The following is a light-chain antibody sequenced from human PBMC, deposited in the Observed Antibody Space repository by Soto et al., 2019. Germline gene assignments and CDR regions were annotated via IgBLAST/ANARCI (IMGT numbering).Light chain of an antibody. J-gene: IGLJ1*01. V-gene: IGLV2-14*01. CDR3: SSYTISSTLV. CDR2: EVS. CDR1: SNDVGGYNY. Sequence: QSVLTQPASVPGSPGQSLTISCTGTSNDVGGYNYVSWYQQHPGKAPKLMIYEVSNRPSGVSNSFSASKSGHTASLTICGLKAEDEADYYCSSYTISSTLVFGTGTTVTVL.